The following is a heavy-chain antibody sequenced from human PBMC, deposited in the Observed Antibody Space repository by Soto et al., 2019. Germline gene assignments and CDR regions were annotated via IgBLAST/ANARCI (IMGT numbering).Heavy chain of an antibody. D-gene: IGHD2-15*01. CDR2: ISASGGST. J-gene: IGHJ6*02. CDR1: GFTFTNYA. Sequence: PGGSLRLSCAASGFTFTNYAMTWVRQAPGKGLEWVSGISASGGSTYYRDSVKGRFTISRDDAKNSLYLQMSSLRAEDTAVYYCTRDGSTGSCTRCYRMDVWGQGTTVTVSS. CDR3: TRDGSTGSCTRCYRMDV. V-gene: IGHV3-23*01.